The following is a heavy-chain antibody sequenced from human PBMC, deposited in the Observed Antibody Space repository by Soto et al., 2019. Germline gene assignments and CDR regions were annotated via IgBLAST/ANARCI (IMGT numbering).Heavy chain of an antibody. V-gene: IGHV4-34*01. CDR2: INHSGST. Sequence: PSETXSLTCAVYGGPFRGYYWSWIRQPPGKGLEWIGEINHSGSTNYNPSLKSRVTISVDTSKNQFSLKLSSVTAADTAVYYCARVHSGRGAFDIWGQGTMVTVSS. D-gene: IGHD1-26*01. CDR3: ARVHSGRGAFDI. CDR1: GGPFRGYY. J-gene: IGHJ3*02.